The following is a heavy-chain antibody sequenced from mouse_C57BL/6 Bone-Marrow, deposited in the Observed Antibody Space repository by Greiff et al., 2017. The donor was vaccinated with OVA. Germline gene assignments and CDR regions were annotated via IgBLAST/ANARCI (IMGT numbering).Heavy chain of an antibody. V-gene: IGHV1-12*01. CDR3: ASPVVAHWYFDV. CDR1: GYTFTSYN. D-gene: IGHD1-1*01. CDR2: IYPGNGDT. J-gene: IGHJ1*03. Sequence: SGAELVRPGASVKMSCKASGYTFTSYNMHWVKQTPRQGLEWIGAIYPGNGDTSYNQKFKGKATLTVDKSSSTAYMQLSSLTSEDSAVYFCASPVVAHWYFDVWGTGTTVTVSS.